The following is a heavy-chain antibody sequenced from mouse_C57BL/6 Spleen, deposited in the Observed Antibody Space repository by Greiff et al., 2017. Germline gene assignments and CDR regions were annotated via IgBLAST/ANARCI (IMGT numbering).Heavy chain of an antibody. J-gene: IGHJ4*01. CDR2: IHPNSGST. CDR1: GYTFTSYW. CDR3: ARLRDYGSSYAMDY. Sequence: QVQLQQSGAELVKPGASVKLSCKASGYTFTSYWMHWVKQRPGQGLEWIGMIHPNSGSTNYNEKFKSKATLTVDKSSSTAYMQLSSLTSEDSAVYYCARLRDYGSSYAMDYWGQGTSVTVSS. V-gene: IGHV1-64*01. D-gene: IGHD1-1*01.